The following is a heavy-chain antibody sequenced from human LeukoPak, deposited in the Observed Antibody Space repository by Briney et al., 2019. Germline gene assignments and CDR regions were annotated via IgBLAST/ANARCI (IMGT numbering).Heavy chain of an antibody. J-gene: IGHJ3*01. CDR1: GYTFSSYY. CDR2: MNPNSGNT. Sequence: ASVKVSCKASGYTFSSYYMHWVRQATGQGLEWMGWMNPNSGNTGYAQKFQGRVTMTSDISTTTAYMELTGLRYNDTAVYFCAKDLYSSSSGSEVFDFWGQGTRVTVSS. CDR3: AKDLYSSSSGSEVFDF. D-gene: IGHD3-10*01. V-gene: IGHV1-8*02.